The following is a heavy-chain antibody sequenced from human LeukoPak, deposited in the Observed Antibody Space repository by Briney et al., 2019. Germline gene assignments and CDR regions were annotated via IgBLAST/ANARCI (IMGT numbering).Heavy chain of an antibody. J-gene: IGHJ6*03. Sequence: SETLSLTCTVSGGSISSSSHYWGWIRQPPGKGLEWIGSIYYSGSTYYNPSLKSRVTISVDTSKNQFSLKLSSVTAADTAVYYCARGRIQLWLQDYYYMDVWGKGTTVTVSS. CDR1: GGSISSSSHY. D-gene: IGHD5-18*01. CDR3: ARGRIQLWLQDYYYMDV. CDR2: IYYSGST. V-gene: IGHV4-39*07.